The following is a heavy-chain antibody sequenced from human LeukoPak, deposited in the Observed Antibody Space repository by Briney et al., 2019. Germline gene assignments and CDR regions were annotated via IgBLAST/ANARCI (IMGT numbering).Heavy chain of an antibody. Sequence: GGSLRLSCSASAFTFTNYAMNWVRQAPGKGLEWVSTISGSGSVTFYADSVKGRFTISRDDSNTVYLQMSRLRVDDTAVYYCAYLGLSSDWNDVPGPQIDHWGQGALVSVSS. CDR1: AFTFTNYA. J-gene: IGHJ4*02. CDR2: ISGSGSVT. D-gene: IGHD1-1*01. CDR3: AYLGLSSDWNDVPGPQIDH. V-gene: IGHV3-23*01.